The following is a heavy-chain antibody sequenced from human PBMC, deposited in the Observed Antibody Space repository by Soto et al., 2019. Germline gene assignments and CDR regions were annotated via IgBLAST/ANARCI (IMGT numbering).Heavy chain of an antibody. J-gene: IGHJ4*02. CDR2: VYYRGRS. CDR3: VSQRTHVPTQASFDY. CDR1: GGSVTNSSYY. V-gene: IGHV4-39*01. Sequence: SETLSLTCTVSGGSVTNSSYYWGWIRQSPGKGLEWIGSVYYRGRSYSKSSVKSRVTISVDTSKNRFSLSLNSVTASDTAVYFCVSQRTHVPTQASFDYWGPGALVTVSS.